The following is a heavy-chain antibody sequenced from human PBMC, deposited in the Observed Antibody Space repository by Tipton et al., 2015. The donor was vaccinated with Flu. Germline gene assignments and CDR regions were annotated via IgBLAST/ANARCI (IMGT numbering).Heavy chain of an antibody. CDR1: GYTFAYYG. V-gene: IGHV1-18*01. J-gene: IGHJ5*01. Sequence: QLVQSGAEVKKPGASVKVSCTASGYTFAYYGITWVRQAPGQGLEWMGWISAYNGNTVYAQMLQDRVTMTADTSRRSAYMELRNLRSDDTAIYYCARLELSHIFCPTSDCPHGFYSWGQGTLVTVSS. CDR3: ARLELSHIFCPTSDCPHGFYS. D-gene: IGHD1-7*01. CDR2: ISAYNGNT.